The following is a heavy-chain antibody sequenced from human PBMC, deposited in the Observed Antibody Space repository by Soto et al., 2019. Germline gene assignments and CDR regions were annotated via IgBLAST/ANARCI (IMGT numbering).Heavy chain of an antibody. V-gene: IGHV4-61*01. CDR3: ERELTDCGGRNAFDI. D-gene: IGHD2-15*01. Sequence: SETLSLTCTVSGGSVSSGSYYWSWIRQPPGKGLEWIGYIYYSGSTNYNPSLKSRVTISVDTSKTQFSLKLSSVTAADTAVYYCERELTDCGGRNAFDIWGQGTMVTVSS. CDR1: GGSVSSGSYY. J-gene: IGHJ3*02. CDR2: IYYSGST.